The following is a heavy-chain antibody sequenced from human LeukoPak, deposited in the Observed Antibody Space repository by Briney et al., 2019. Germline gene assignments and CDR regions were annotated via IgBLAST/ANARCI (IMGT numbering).Heavy chain of an antibody. CDR1: GYTFTDDY. CDR2: INPNSGGT. J-gene: IGHJ4*02. Sequence: ASVKVSCKASGYTFTDDYMHWVRQAPGQGLEWMGWINPNSGGTNYAQKFQGRVTMTRDTSISTAYMELSRLRSDDTAVYYCARVLDILTGYLDYWGQGTLVTVSS. CDR3: ARVLDILTGYLDY. V-gene: IGHV1-2*02. D-gene: IGHD3-9*01.